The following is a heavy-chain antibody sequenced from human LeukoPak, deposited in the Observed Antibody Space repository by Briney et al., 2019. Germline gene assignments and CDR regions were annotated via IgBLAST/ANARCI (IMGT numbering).Heavy chain of an antibody. V-gene: IGHV1-8*02. Sequence: ASVKVSCKASGGTFSSYAISWVRQATGQGLEWMGWMNPNSGNTGYAQKFQGRVTMTRNTSISTAYMELSSLRSEDTAVYYCARGPGSYFDYWGQGTLVTVSS. CDR1: GGTFSSYA. CDR2: MNPNSGNT. J-gene: IGHJ4*02. D-gene: IGHD1-26*01. CDR3: ARGPGSYFDY.